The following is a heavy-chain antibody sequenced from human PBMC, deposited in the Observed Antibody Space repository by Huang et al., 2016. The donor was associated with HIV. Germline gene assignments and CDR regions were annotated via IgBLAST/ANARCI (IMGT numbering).Heavy chain of an antibody. V-gene: IGHV4-39*01. D-gene: IGHD6-13*01. CDR2: VYQSGSP. CDR3: ASQHIGAAATWF. CDR1: GDFISSTNYY. Sequence: QLQLQESGPGQVKPSETLSLTCTVSGDFISSTNYYCGWIGQSPGKGLVWVGSVYQSGSPNYHPSPKRRFTLSVATSRNQFSLRLNSVTAADTAVYYCASQHIGAAATWFWGRGTQVAVSS. J-gene: IGHJ4*02.